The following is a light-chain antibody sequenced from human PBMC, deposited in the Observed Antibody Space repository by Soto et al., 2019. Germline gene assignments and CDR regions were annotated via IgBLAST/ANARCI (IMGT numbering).Light chain of an antibody. CDR3: AAWDGSLNVVL. CDR2: STN. V-gene: IGLV1-44*01. J-gene: IGLJ2*01. Sequence: QSVLTQPPSASGTPGQRVTISSSGSTSNIGSNTVNWYQQLPGSAPKLLMYSTNQRPSGVPDRFSGSKSGTSASLAISGLQSEDEADYYCAAWDGSLNVVLFGGGTKLTVL. CDR1: TSNIGSNT.